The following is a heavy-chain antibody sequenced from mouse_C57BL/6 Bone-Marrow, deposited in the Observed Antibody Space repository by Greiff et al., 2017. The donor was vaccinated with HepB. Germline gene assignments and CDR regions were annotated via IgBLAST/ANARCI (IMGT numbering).Heavy chain of an antibody. Sequence: QVHVKQSGAELVKPGASVKISCKASGYAFSSYWMNWVKQRPGKGLEWIGQIYPGDGDTNYNGKFKGKATLTADKSSSTAYMQLSSLTSEDSAVYFCARGGYYSNYVYFDVWGTGTTVTVSS. CDR3: ARGGYYSNYVYFDV. D-gene: IGHD2-5*01. J-gene: IGHJ1*03. CDR2: IYPGDGDT. CDR1: GYAFSSYW. V-gene: IGHV1-80*01.